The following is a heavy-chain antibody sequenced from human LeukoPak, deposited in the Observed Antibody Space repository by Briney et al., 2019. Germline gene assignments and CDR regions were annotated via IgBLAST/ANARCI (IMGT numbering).Heavy chain of an antibody. CDR1: GFTFSDYY. CDR2: MSSTGSDT. Sequence: GGSLRLSCAASGFTFSDYYMSWIRQAPGKGLEWVSYMSSTGSDTNYGDSVKGRFTISRDNAKDSLYLQMNSLKAEDTAVYYCARANYGMDVWGQGTTVIVSS. CDR3: ARANYGMDV. V-gene: IGHV3-11*06. J-gene: IGHJ6*02.